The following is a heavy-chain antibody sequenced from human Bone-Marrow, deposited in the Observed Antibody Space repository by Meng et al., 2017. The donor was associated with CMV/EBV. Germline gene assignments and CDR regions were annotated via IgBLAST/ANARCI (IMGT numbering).Heavy chain of an antibody. V-gene: IGHV4-39*01. CDR1: GGSVSSGSYY. CDR2: IYYSGST. D-gene: IGHD3-22*01. J-gene: IGHJ4*02. CDR3: ARHIREYYYDSKGSYFDY. Sequence: SETLSLTCTVSGGSVSSGSYYWSWIRQPPGKGLEWIGYIYYSGSTYYNPSLKSRVTISVDTSKNQFSLELSSVTAADTAVYYCARHIREYYYDSKGSYFDYWGQGTLVTFSS.